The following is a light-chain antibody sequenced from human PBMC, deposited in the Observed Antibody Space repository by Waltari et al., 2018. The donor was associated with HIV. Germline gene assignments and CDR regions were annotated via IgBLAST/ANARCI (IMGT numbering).Light chain of an antibody. J-gene: IGLJ3*02. Sequence: QSDLTQPRSVSGSPGQSVTISCTGTSSDVAGSNYVSWYQQHPGKAPKLMIYDVSKRPSGVPDRCSGSKSGNTASLTISGLQAEDEADYYCCSYAGSYGVFGGGTKLTVL. CDR2: DVS. CDR3: CSYAGSYGV. CDR1: SSDVAGSNY. V-gene: IGLV2-11*01.